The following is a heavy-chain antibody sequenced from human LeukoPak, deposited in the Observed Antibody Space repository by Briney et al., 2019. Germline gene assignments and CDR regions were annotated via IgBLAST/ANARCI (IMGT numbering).Heavy chain of an antibody. CDR3: AHPGYGSGSYYKAFDY. CDR1: GFSFSSYG. J-gene: IGHJ4*02. CDR2: IRYDGSNK. Sequence: PGGSLRLSCAASGFSFSSYGMYWVRQAPGKGLEWVAFIRYDGSNKYYADSVKGRFTISRDNSKNTLYLQMNSLRAEDTAVYYCAHPGYGSGSYYKAFDYWGQGTLVTVSS. V-gene: IGHV3-30*02. D-gene: IGHD3-10*01.